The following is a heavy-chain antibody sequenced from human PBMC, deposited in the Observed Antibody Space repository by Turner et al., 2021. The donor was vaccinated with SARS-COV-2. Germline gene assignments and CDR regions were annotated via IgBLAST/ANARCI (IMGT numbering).Heavy chain of an antibody. CDR1: GGSISSSYYY. Sequence: QLQLQKSGPGLVEPSGALSRSCTVSGGSISSSYYYWGWLRQPPAEVLEWIGSIYYSACNYYNQSLKSRVTISVDTSKNQFSLQLNSVTAADTAVYYCAKHGTISTTKAFDPWGQGTLVTVSS. CDR2: IYYSACN. CDR3: AKHGTISTTKAFDP. J-gene: IGHJ5*02. D-gene: IGHD4-17*01. V-gene: IGHV4-39*01.